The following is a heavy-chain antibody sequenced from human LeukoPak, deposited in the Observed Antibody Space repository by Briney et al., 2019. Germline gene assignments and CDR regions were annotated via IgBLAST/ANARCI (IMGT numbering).Heavy chain of an antibody. Sequence: GGSLRLSCAASRFTFTAYWMSWVRQAPGKGQEWVSTIHSGGSTYYADSVKGRFTISRDNSKNTLYLQMNSLRAEDAAVYYCGGITRYYFDYWGQGTLVTVSS. CDR1: RFTFTAYW. V-gene: IGHV3-66*01. CDR2: IHSGGST. CDR3: GGITRYYFDY. J-gene: IGHJ4*02. D-gene: IGHD4-23*01.